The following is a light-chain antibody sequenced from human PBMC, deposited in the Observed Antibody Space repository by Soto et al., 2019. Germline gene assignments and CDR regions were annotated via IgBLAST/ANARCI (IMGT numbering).Light chain of an antibody. CDR1: SSDVGGYNC. CDR2: DVS. Sequence: QSALTQPRSVSGSPGQSVTISYTGTSSDVGGYNCVSWYQQHPGKAPKLMIYDVSKRPSGVPDRFSGSKSGNTASLTISGLQAEDEADYYCCSYAGTYAYVFGTGTKVTVL. V-gene: IGLV2-11*01. CDR3: CSYAGTYAYV. J-gene: IGLJ1*01.